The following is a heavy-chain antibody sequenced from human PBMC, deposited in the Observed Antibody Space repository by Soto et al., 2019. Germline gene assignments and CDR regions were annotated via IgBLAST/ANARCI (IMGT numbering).Heavy chain of an antibody. J-gene: IGHJ4*02. CDR3: AKSRVFIGAIVTLLDS. CDR1: GFTFSSHA. CDR2: ISNNGDTA. D-gene: IGHD3-16*02. V-gene: IGHV3-23*01. Sequence: EVQLLESGGGLVQPGGSLTLSCATSGFTFSSHAMVWVRQAAEKGLEWVASISNNGDTAYYADSVKGRFTISRGNFENTLYLQMNGLRADDTALYFCAKSRVFIGAIVTLLDSWGQGTQVTVSS.